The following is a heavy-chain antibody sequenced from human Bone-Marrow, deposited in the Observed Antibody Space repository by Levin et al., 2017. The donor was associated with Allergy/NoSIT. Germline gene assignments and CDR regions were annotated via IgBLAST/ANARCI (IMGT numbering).Heavy chain of an antibody. D-gene: IGHD2-2*01. V-gene: IGHV3-53*01. J-gene: IGHJ3*01. CDR1: GFTVSSNY. Sequence: GESLKISCAASGFTVSSNYMTWVRQAPGKGLQWVSVIYASGSTYNADSVKGRFTISRDNSTNTLYLQMNGLTAEDTAIYYCATGAIVILPASNAFDLWGQGTMVTVSS. CDR3: ATGAIVILPASNAFDL. CDR2: IYASGST.